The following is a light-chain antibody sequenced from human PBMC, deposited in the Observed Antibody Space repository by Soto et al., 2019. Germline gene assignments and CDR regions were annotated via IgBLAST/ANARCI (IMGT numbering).Light chain of an antibody. Sequence: DIHMTQSPSSLSASVGDRVTITCRASQSISRYLNWYQQKPGKAPNLLIYVASSLQSEVPSRFSGSGSGTDFTLAITSLQPEDFATYYCQQSYGTPITFGQGTKVDI. CDR1: QSISRY. J-gene: IGKJ1*01. CDR3: QQSYGTPIT. CDR2: VAS. V-gene: IGKV1-39*01.